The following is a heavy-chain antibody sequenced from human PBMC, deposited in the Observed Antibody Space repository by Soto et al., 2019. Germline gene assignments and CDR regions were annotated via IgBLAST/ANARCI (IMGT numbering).Heavy chain of an antibody. V-gene: IGHV6-1*01. Sequence: SQTLSLTCAISGDSVSSNSAAWNWIRQSPSRGLEWLGRTCYRSKWYNDYAVSVKSRITINPGTSKNQFSLQLNSVTPEDTAVYYCARVIPNYYDNTIIRELDYWGQGTLVTVS. CDR2: TCYRSKWYN. CDR3: ARVIPNYYDNTIIRELDY. CDR1: GDSVSSNSAA. D-gene: IGHD3-22*01. J-gene: IGHJ4*02.